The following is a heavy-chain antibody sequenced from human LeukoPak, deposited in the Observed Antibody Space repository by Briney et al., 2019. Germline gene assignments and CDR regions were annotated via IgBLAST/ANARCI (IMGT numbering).Heavy chain of an antibody. CDR1: GASFSDFH. J-gene: IGHJ5*02. CDR3: ARSIGDHWFDP. D-gene: IGHD3-16*01. Sequence: SETLSLTCSVSGASFSDFHWNWIRQPAGRGLEWIGRVSFSGDTNYNPSLRRRLPVSVDTSNNRFSLRLDSVTAADTAVYFCARSIGDHWFDPWGHGALVIVSS. V-gene: IGHV4-4*07. CDR2: VSFSGDT.